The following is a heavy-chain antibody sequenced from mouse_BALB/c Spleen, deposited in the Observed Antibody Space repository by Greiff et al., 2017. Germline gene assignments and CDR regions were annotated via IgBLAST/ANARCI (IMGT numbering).Heavy chain of an antibody. V-gene: IGHV5-6-5*01. D-gene: IGHD1-1*01. CDR3: ARGDITTVVATGFDY. Sequence: DVKLVESGGGLVKPGGSLKLSCAASGFTFSSYAMSWVRQTPEKRLEWVASISSGGSTYYPDSVKGRFTISRDNARNILYLQMSSLRSEDTAMYYCARGDITTVVATGFDYWGQGTTLTVSS. J-gene: IGHJ2*01. CDR1: GFTFSSYA. CDR2: ISSGGST.